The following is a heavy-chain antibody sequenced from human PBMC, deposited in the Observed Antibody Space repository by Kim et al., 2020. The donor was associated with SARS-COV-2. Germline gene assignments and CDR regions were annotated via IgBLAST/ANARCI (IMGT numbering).Heavy chain of an antibody. CDR3: ARGHGGNSPYYFDY. Sequence: SHKFQGRVTITRDTSASTAYMELSSLRSEDTAVYYCARGHGGNSPYYFDYWGQGTLVTVSS. D-gene: IGHD2-21*02. V-gene: IGHV1-3*01. J-gene: IGHJ4*02.